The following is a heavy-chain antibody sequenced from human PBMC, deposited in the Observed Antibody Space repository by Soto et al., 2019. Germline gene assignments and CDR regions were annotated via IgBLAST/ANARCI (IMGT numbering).Heavy chain of an antibody. J-gene: IGHJ5*02. D-gene: IGHD3-10*01. V-gene: IGHV4-61*01. CDR3: SRGNYYGSGSYYSWFDP. CDR1: GASVSSSSYH. Sequence: SETLSITCTVSGASVSSSSYHWSCIRQPPGKRLEWIGHMHYSGSTNYNPSLKSRVTISVDTSKNQFALRLSSVTAADTAVYYCSRGNYYGSGSYYSWFDPWGQGTLVTVSS. CDR2: MHYSGST.